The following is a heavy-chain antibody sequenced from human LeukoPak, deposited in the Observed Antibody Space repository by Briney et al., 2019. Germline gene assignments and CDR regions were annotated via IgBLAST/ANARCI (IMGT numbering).Heavy chain of an antibody. J-gene: IGHJ4*02. CDR2: MYPANSDT. CDR1: GYSFNSHW. Sequence: GESLKISCNGSGYSFNSHWIGWVRQMPGKGLEWMGIMYPANSDTRYKPSFQGQVTMSADRSISTAYLQWSSLKASDTAIYYCATTRGGNYLWDYWGQGTLVTVSS. D-gene: IGHD3-16*01. V-gene: IGHV5-51*01. CDR3: ATTRGGNYLWDY.